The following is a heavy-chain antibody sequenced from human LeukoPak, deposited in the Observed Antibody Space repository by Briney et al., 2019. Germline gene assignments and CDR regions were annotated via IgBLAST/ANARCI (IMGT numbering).Heavy chain of an antibody. CDR2: IYPGDSDT. Sequence: GESLKISCKGSGYSFTSYWIGWVRQMPGKGLEWMGIIYPGDSDTRYSPSLQGQVTISADKSISTAYLQWSCLKASDTAMYYSARQPGYYDSSGPAGYWGQGTLVTVSS. CDR3: ARQPGYYDSSGPAGY. CDR1: GYSFTSYW. D-gene: IGHD3-22*01. J-gene: IGHJ4*02. V-gene: IGHV5-51*01.